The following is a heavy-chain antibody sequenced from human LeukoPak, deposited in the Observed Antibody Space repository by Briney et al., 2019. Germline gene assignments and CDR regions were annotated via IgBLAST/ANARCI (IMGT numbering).Heavy chain of an antibody. CDR2: IEQDGSEK. CDR1: GFTFSTYW. D-gene: IGHD2-2*01. CDR3: ARDYDGYCSSTSCYHDAFDI. V-gene: IGHV3-7*01. Sequence: AGGSLRLSCAASGFTFSTYWMSWVRQAPGKGLEWVANIEQDGSEKYYVDSVKGRFTISRDNAKNSLYLQMNSLRAEDTAVYYCARDYDGYCSSTSCYHDAFDIWGQGTMVTVSS. J-gene: IGHJ3*02.